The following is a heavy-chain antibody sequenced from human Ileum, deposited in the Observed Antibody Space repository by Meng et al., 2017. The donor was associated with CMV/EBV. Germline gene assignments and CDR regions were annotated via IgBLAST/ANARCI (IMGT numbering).Heavy chain of an antibody. D-gene: IGHD1-20*01. CDR3: AADIPSAIYPLNF. Sequence: GGSLRLSCSASGFNFWTAWMTWVRQAPGKGLEWVGRIKSKADGETTDYAAPVKGRFTISRDDSQNTLFLQMNSLKTDDTAVYYCAADIPSAIYPLNFWGLGTLVPVSS. CDR1: GFNFWTAW. V-gene: IGHV3-15*01. J-gene: IGHJ4*02. CDR2: IKSKADGETT.